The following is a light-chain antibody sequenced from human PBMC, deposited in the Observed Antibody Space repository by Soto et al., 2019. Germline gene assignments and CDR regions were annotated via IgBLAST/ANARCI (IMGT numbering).Light chain of an antibody. V-gene: IGKV3-15*01. CDR1: RSVGSN. J-gene: IGKJ4*01. CDR3: QQYKNWPPLT. CDR2: GAS. Sequence: EIVMTQSPATLSVSPGERATLSCRASRSVGSNLAWYQQKPGQAPRLPIYGASTRATGIPARFSGGGSGTEFTLTISSLQSEDFGIYYCQQYKNWPPLTFGGGSKVEIK.